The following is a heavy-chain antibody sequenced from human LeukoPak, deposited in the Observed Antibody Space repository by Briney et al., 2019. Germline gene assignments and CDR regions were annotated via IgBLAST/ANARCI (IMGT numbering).Heavy chain of an antibody. D-gene: IGHD2-21*02. V-gene: IGHV3-23*01. CDR2: ISGSGGNT. J-gene: IGHJ4*02. Sequence: LPGGSLRLSCAASGFTFSSHGMNWVRQAPGKGLEWVSGISGSGGNTYYADSVRGRFSISRDNSKNTLYLQVNGLRTEDTAVYYCAKDRLLNCRGDCYIFDYWGQGTVVTVSS. CDR1: GFTFSSHG. CDR3: AKDRLLNCRGDCYIFDY.